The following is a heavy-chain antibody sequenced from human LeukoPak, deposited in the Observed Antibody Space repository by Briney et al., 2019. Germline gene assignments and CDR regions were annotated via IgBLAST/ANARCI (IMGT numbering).Heavy chain of an antibody. CDR1: GDSVSSNSAA. Sequence: SQTLSLTCAISGDSVSSNSAAWNWTRQSPSRGLEWLGRTYYRSKWYNDYAVSVKSRITINPDTSKNQFSLQLNSVTPEDTAVYYCARAIFDSSGWQGSGFDYWGQGTLVTVSS. D-gene: IGHD6-19*01. CDR3: ARAIFDSSGWQGSGFDY. V-gene: IGHV6-1*01. J-gene: IGHJ4*02. CDR2: TYYRSKWYN.